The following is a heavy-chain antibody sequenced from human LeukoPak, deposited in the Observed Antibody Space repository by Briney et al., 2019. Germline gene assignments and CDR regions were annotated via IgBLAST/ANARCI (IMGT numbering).Heavy chain of an antibody. CDR1: GYTFTSHD. D-gene: IGHD2-15*01. CDR2: MDPKSANT. Sequence: SVKVSCKASGYTFTSHDINWVRQATGQGLEWMGWMDPKSANTGYAQKFQGRLTMTRNTSISTAYVELSSLRSEDTAVYYCARLYGSGKYSAFDIWGQGTMVTVSS. J-gene: IGHJ3*02. V-gene: IGHV1-8*01. CDR3: ARLYGSGKYSAFDI.